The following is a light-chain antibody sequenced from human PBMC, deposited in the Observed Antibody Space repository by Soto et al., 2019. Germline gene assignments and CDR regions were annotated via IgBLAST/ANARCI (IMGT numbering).Light chain of an antibody. CDR3: QQYSSWPPLT. CDR1: QSISSD. Sequence: EIVLTQSPATLSVSPGKRATLSCRASQSISSDLAWYQQRPGQAPRLLIYGASTRATGIPARFSGSRSGTEFTLTLSSLQSEDFAVYYCQQYSSWPPLTFGGGTKVEIK. J-gene: IGKJ4*01. CDR2: GAS. V-gene: IGKV3-15*01.